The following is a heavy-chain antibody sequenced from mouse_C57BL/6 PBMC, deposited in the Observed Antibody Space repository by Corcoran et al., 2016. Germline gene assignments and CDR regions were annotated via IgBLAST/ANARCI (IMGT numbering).Heavy chain of an antibody. J-gene: IGHJ3*01. Sequence: QIQLVQSGPELKKPGETVKISCKASGYTFTTYGMSWVKQAPGKGLKWMGWINTYSGVPTYADDFKGRFAFSLETSASTAYLQINNLKNEDTATYFCASGELSFYDSFAYWGQGTLVTVSA. D-gene: IGHD2-3*01. V-gene: IGHV9-3*01. CDR2: INTYSGVP. CDR1: GYTFTTYG. CDR3: ASGELSFYDSFAY.